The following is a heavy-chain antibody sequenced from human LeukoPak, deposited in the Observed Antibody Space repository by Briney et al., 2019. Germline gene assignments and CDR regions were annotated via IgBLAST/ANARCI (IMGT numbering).Heavy chain of an antibody. J-gene: IGHJ4*02. CDR1: GFTFSSYD. CDR3: ARARHSAGYSSTWWDY. CDR2: IATGGDT. D-gene: IGHD6-13*01. V-gene: IGHV3-13*01. Sequence: GGSLRLSCAASGFTFSSYDMHWVRQAPGKGLEWVSHIATGGDTYYPGSVKGRFTISRENAKNSLYLQVNSLRAGDTAIYYCARARHSAGYSSTWWDYWGQGTLVTVSS.